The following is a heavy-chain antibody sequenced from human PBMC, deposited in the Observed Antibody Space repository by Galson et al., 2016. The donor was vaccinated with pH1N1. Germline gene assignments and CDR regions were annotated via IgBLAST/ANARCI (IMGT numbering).Heavy chain of an antibody. CDR1: GFAFDDFA. J-gene: IGHJ4*02. CDR3: AKGAGRYYFGSGSFNH. D-gene: IGHD3-10*01. CDR2: ISWNSNSI. Sequence: SLRLSCAASGFAFDDFAMHWVRHVPGKGLEWVSGISWNSNSIGYADSVKGRFTISRDSAKKSLFLQMNSLRVEDTAWYYCAKGAGRYYFGSGSFNHWGQGTQVTVSS. V-gene: IGHV3-9*01.